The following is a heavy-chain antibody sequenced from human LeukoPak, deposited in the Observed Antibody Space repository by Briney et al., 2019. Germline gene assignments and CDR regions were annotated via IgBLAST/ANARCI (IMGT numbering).Heavy chain of an antibody. D-gene: IGHD3-22*01. CDR2: ISSSGSTI. J-gene: IGHJ6*02. CDR1: GFTFSDYY. Sequence: GGSLRLSCAASGFTFSDYYMSWIRQAPGKGLEWVSYISSSGSTIYYADSVKGRFTISRDNAKNSLYLQMNSLRAEDTAVYYYARSTYYYDSSGYSLMDVWGQGTTVTVSS. CDR3: ARSTYYYDSSGYSLMDV. V-gene: IGHV3-11*01.